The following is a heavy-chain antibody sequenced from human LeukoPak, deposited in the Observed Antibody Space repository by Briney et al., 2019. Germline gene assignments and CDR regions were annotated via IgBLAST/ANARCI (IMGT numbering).Heavy chain of an antibody. CDR2: IYYSGST. D-gene: IGHD6-19*01. J-gene: IGHJ4*02. Sequence: PSETLSLTCTVSGGSISSHYWSWIRQPPGKGLEWIGYIYYSGSTNYNPSLKSRVTISVDTSKNQFSLKLSSVTAADTAVYYCASWVRSSGWYIFDYWGQGTLVTVSS. CDR3: ASWVRSSGWYIFDY. V-gene: IGHV4-59*11. CDR1: GGSISSHY.